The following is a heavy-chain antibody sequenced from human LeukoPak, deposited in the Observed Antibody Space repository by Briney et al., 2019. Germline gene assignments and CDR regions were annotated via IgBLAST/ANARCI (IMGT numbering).Heavy chain of an antibody. CDR1: GFTFTSSA. D-gene: IGHD1-26*01. Sequence: SVKVSCKASGFTFTSSAMQWVRQARGQRLEWIGWIVVGSSNTNYAQKFQERVTITRDMSTSTAYMELSSLRSEDTAVYYCAAASSGSYTSPLDYWGQGTLVTVSS. CDR3: AAASSGSYTSPLDY. CDR2: IVVGSSNT. V-gene: IGHV1-58*02. J-gene: IGHJ4*02.